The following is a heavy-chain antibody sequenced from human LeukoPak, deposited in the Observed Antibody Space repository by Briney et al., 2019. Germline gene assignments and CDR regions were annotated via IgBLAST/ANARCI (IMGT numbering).Heavy chain of an antibody. CDR1: GLTFSNYW. Sequence: QSGGSLRLSCAASGLTFSNYWMNWVRQAPGKGLEWVANIKYDGSEEHYVDSVKGRFTISRDNAKNSLYLQMNGLRAEDTAVYYCARDKTSVTTFGYWGQGTLVTVSS. V-gene: IGHV3-7*03. D-gene: IGHD4-17*01. CDR3: ARDKTSVTTFGY. CDR2: IKYDGSEE. J-gene: IGHJ4*02.